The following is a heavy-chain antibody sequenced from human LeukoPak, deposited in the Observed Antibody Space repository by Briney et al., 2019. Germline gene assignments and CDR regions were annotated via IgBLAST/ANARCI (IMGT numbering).Heavy chain of an antibody. CDR3: TTTAVYYYGSGSYGLFDY. V-gene: IGHV3-15*01. D-gene: IGHD3-10*01. Sequence: GGSPRLSCAASGFTFSNAWMSWVRQAPGKGLEWVGRIKSKTDGGTTDYAAPVKGRFTISRDDSKNTLYLQMNSLKTEDTAVYYCTTTAVYYYGSGSYGLFDYWGQGTLVTVSS. CDR2: IKSKTDGGTT. J-gene: IGHJ4*02. CDR1: GFTFSNAW.